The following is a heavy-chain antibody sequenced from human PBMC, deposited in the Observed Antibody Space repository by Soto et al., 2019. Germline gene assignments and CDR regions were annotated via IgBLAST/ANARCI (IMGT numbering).Heavy chain of an antibody. V-gene: IGHV3-7*01. CDR1: GFTFSSYW. D-gene: IGHD4-17*01. CDR3: ARVVVGGDYLAYYYYMDV. J-gene: IGHJ6*03. Sequence: GGSLRLSCAASGFTFSSYWMSWVRQAPGKGLEWVANIKQDGSEKYYVDSVKGRFTISRDNAKNSLYLQMNSLRAEDTAVYYCARVVVGGDYLAYYYYMDVWGKGTTVTVSS. CDR2: IKQDGSEK.